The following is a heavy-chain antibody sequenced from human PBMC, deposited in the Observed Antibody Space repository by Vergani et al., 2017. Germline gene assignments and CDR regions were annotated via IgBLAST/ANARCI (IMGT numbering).Heavy chain of an antibody. CDR2: INPSGGHT. J-gene: IGHJ4*02. V-gene: IGHV1-46*01. Sequence: QVQVVQSGAEVKKSGASVKVSCKTSGYTFSNYYMHWVRQAPGQGLEWMGIINPSGGHTNYVQKFQGRVTMTRDTSTRTVYMELRSLRSEDTAIYYCASESGRRTFDYWGPGTLVTVSS. CDR3: ASESGRRTFDY. CDR1: GYTFSNYY.